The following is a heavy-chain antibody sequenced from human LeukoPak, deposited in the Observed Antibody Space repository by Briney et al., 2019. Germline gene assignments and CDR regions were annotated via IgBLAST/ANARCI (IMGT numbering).Heavy chain of an antibody. CDR3: ARAVGLYSSGCYARTYYFDY. J-gene: IGHJ4*02. CDR1: GYTFTSYG. Sequence: ASVKVSCKASGYTFTSYGISWARQASGQGLEWMGWISAYNGNTNYAQKLQGRVTMTTDTSTSTAYMELRSLRSDDTAVYSCARAVGLYSSGCYARTYYFDYWGQGTLVTVSS. CDR2: ISAYNGNT. V-gene: IGHV1-18*01. D-gene: IGHD6-19*01.